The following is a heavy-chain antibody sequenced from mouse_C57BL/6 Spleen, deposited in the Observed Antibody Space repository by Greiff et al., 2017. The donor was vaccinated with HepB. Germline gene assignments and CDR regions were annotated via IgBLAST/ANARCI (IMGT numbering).Heavy chain of an antibody. CDR2: IYPGSGNT. V-gene: IGHV1-76*01. CDR1: GYTFTDYY. CDR3: ARSRYGSRYYFDY. J-gene: IGHJ2*01. D-gene: IGHD1-1*01. Sequence: QVHVKQSGAELVRPGASVKLSCKASGYTFTDYYINWVKQRPGQGLEWIARIYPGSGNTYYNEKFKGKATLTAEKSSSTAYMQLSSLTSEDSAVYFCARSRYGSRYYFDYWGQGTTLTVSS.